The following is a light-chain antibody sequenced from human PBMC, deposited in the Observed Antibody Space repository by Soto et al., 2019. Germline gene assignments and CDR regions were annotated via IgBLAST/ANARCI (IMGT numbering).Light chain of an antibody. V-gene: IGKV3-15*01. Sequence: EIVMTQSPATLSVSPGEGATLSCRASQTVSSDLAWYQQKPGQAPRLLIYGASTRATGIPARFSGSGSGTEFTLTISRLEPEDFAVYYCQQYGISPTWTFGQGTKVDIK. CDR2: GAS. CDR1: QTVSSD. J-gene: IGKJ1*01. CDR3: QQYGISPTWT.